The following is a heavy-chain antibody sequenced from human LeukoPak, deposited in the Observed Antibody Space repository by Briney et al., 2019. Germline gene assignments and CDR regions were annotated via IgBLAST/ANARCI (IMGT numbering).Heavy chain of an antibody. CDR3: ARDGIAAAGTVVWFDP. J-gene: IGHJ5*02. D-gene: IGHD6-13*01. V-gene: IGHV3-21*01. CDR1: GFTFSSST. CDR2: ISSSSNYI. Sequence: GGSLRLSCAASGFTFSSSTMNWVRQAPGKGLEWVSSISSSSNYIYYADSVKGRFTISRDNAKNSLYLQMNSLRAEDTAVYYCARDGIAAAGTVVWFDPWGQGTLVTVSS.